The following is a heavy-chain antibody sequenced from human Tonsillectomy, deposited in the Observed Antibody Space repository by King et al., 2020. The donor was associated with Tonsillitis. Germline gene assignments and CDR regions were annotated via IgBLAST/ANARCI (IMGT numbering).Heavy chain of an antibody. CDR3: ARSPDAGLLQFDH. J-gene: IGHJ4*02. Sequence: VTLKESGPVLVKPTETLTLTCTVSGFSLGSATMGVSWIRQPPGKALEWLAHIFSNDEKSYNTSLESRLTISKDTSKRQVVLTMTNMDPVDTATYYCARSPDAGLLQFDHWGQGTLVSVSS. V-gene: IGHV2-26*01. CDR1: GFSLGSATMG. CDR2: IFSNDEK. D-gene: IGHD1-14*01.